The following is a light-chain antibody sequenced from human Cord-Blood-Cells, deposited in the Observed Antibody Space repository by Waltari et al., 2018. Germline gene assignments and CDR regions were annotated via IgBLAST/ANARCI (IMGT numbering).Light chain of an antibody. CDR1: SGSIASNY. V-gene: IGLV6-57*03. CDR2: EDN. CDR3: QSYDSSLGV. Sequence: PHSVSESPGKTVTISCTRSSGSIASNYVQWYQQRPGSAPTTVIYEDNQRPSGVPDRFSGSIDSSSNSASLTISGLKTEDEADYYCQSYDSSLGVFGGGTKLTVL. J-gene: IGLJ3*02.